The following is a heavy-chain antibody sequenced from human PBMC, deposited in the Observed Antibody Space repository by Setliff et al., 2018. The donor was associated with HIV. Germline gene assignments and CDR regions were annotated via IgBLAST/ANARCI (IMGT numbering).Heavy chain of an antibody. J-gene: IGHJ5*02. V-gene: IGHV4-61*09. CDR2: IYSSGTT. CDR1: GDSINRGSYY. CDR3: ARCITSVGTRWFDP. Sequence: SETLSLTCAVSGDSINRGSYYWTWIRQPAGKGLEWIGHIYSSGTTNHNPSLKNRVTISVDTSTNQFSLKLRSVTAADTAVYYCARCITSVGTRWFDPWGQGTLVTSPQ.